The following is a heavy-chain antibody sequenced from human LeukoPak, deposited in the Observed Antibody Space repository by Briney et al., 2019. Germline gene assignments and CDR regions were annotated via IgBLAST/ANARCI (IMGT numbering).Heavy chain of an antibody. J-gene: IGHJ4*02. Sequence: KPGGSLRLSCAASGFTFSDYYMSWIRQAPGKGLEWVSYISSSSSYTNYADSVKGRLTISRDNAKNSLYLQMNSLRAEDTAVYYCARLLLLWFGEYAPFDYWGQGTLVTVSS. CDR2: ISSSSSYT. V-gene: IGHV3-11*06. D-gene: IGHD3-10*01. CDR3: ARLLLLWFGEYAPFDY. CDR1: GFTFSDYY.